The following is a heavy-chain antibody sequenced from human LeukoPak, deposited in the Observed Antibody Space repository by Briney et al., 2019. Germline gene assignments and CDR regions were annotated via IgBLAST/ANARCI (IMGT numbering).Heavy chain of an antibody. V-gene: IGHV3-23*01. CDR1: GFTFTSYA. J-gene: IGHJ4*02. D-gene: IGHD3-10*01. CDR3: AQFGDKYVFDY. Sequence: GGFLRLSCAASGFTFTSYAMSWVRQAPGKGLEWVSTINKSGGITYYADSVKGRFTISRDNSKNTLYLQMDSPGAEDTAVYYCAQFGDKYVFDYWGQGTVVTVSS. CDR2: INKSGGIT.